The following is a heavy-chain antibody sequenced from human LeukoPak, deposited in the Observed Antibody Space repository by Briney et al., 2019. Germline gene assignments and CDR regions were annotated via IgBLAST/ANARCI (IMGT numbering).Heavy chain of an antibody. D-gene: IGHD3-22*01. J-gene: IGHJ4*02. CDR2: MIPILGIA. CDR1: GGTFSSYA. CDR3: ARVSIYYDSSGYYHLFDY. Sequence: GASVKVSCKASGGTFSSYAISWVRQAPGQGLEWMGRMIPILGIANYAQKFQGRVTITADKSTSTAYMELSSLRSEDTAVYYCARVSIYYDSSGYYHLFDYWGQGTLVTVSS. V-gene: IGHV1-69*04.